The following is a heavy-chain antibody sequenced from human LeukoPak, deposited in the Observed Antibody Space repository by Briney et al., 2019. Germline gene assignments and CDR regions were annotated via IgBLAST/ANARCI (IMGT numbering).Heavy chain of an antibody. CDR3: ARDGPLNYYDSSGYYYNY. CDR1: GGTFSSYA. D-gene: IGHD3-22*01. CDR2: ISAYNGNT. J-gene: IGHJ4*02. V-gene: IGHV1-18*01. Sequence: ASVKVSCKASGGTFSSYAISWVRQAPGRGLEWMGWISAYNGNTNYAQKLQGRVTMTTDTSTSTAYMELRSLRSDDTAVYYCARDGPLNYYDSSGYYYNYWGQGTLVTVSS.